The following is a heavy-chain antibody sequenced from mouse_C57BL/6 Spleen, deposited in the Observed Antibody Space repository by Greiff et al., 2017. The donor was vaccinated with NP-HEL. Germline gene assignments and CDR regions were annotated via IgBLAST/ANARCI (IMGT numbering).Heavy chain of an antibody. CDR1: GYSITSGYY. J-gene: IGHJ3*01. D-gene: IGHD1-1*01. CDR2: ISYDGSN. V-gene: IGHV3-6*01. Sequence: EVKLQESGPGLVKPSQSLSLTCSVTGYSITSGYYWNWIRQFPGNKLEWMGYISYDGSNNYNPSLKNRISITRDTSKNQFFLKLNSVTTEDTATDYCAREGTTVVEGFAYWGQGTLVTVSA. CDR3: AREGTTVVEGFAY.